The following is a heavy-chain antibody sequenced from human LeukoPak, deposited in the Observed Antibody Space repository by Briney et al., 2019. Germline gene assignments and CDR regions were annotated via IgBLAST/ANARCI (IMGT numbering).Heavy chain of an antibody. CDR3: ARVLSGGGYYYNYMDV. CDR2: IYSSGST. CDR1: GGSISSYY. Sequence: SETLSLTCTVSGGSISSYYWIWIRQPAGKGLEWIGRIYSSGSTDYNPSLKSRVTMSIDTSKNQFSLKLSSVTAADTAVYYCARVLSGGGYYYNYMDVWAKGTTVTVSS. J-gene: IGHJ6*03. V-gene: IGHV4-4*07. D-gene: IGHD2-15*01.